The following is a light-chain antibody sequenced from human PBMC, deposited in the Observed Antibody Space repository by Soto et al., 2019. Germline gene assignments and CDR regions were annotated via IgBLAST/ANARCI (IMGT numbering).Light chain of an antibody. J-gene: IGKJ1*01. V-gene: IGKV1-5*03. CDR1: QDIGTW. CDR3: QQYHIYSWT. Sequence: DVKITQSPSTLSAYVGDRVTITCRASQDIGTWLAWYQQKPEKAPKVLIYRASNLESGVPSRFSGSGSGTEFSLTINSLQADDFATYYCQQYHIYSWTFGQGSKVDI. CDR2: RAS.